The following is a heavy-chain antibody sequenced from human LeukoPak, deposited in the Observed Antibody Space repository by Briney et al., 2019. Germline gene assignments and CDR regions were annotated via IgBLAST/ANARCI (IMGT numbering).Heavy chain of an antibody. CDR2: ISYDGSNK. CDR3: VKGSKAVLITRDHYMDV. D-gene: IGHD3-22*01. J-gene: IGHJ6*03. Sequence: GGSLRLSCAASGFTFSSYAMHWVRQAPGKGLEWVAIISYDGSNKYYADSVKGRFTISRDNSNNTLYLQMNSLRTEDTAVFYCVKGSKAVLITRDHYMDVWGKGTTVTISS. CDR1: GFTFSSYA. V-gene: IGHV3-30*04.